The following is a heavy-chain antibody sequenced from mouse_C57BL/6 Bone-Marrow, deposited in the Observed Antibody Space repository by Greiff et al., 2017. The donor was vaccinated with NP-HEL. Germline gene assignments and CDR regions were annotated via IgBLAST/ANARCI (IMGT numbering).Heavy chain of an antibody. CDR3: ARVYDGYSNYFDY. CDR2: IYPGDGDT. J-gene: IGHJ2*01. CDR1: GHAFSSSW. V-gene: IGHV1-82*01. Sequence: QVQLKQSGPELVKPGASVKISCKASGHAFSSSWMNWVKQRPGKGLEWIGRIYPGDGDTNYNGKFKGKATLTADKSSSTAYMQLSSLTSEDSAFYFCARVYDGYSNYFDYWGQGTTLTVSS. D-gene: IGHD2-3*01.